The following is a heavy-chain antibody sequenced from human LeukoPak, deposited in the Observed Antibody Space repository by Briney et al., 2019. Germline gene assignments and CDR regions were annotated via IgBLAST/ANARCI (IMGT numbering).Heavy chain of an antibody. V-gene: IGHV4-61*08. D-gene: IGHD4-17*01. J-gene: IGHJ3*02. CDR2: IYYSGST. CDR3: ARHPGDPRTVPSNDAFDI. CDR1: GGSISSGGYS. Sequence: SQTLSLTCTVSGGSISSGGYSWSWIRQPPGKGLEWIGYIYYSGSTNYNPSLKSRVTISVDTSKNQFSLKLSSVTAADTAVYYCARHPGDPRTVPSNDAFDIWGQGTMVTVSS.